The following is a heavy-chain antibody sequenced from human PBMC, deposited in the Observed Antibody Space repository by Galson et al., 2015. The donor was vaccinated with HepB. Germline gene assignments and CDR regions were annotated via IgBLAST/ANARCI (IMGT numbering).Heavy chain of an antibody. CDR1: GFTFSSYS. V-gene: IGHV3-21*01. Sequence: SLRLSCAASGFTFSSYSMNWVRQAPGKGLEWVSSISSSSSYIYYADSVKGRFTISRDNAKNSLYLQMNSLRAEDTAVYYCAREETYYDILTGYPVDYWGQGTLVTVSS. J-gene: IGHJ4*02. D-gene: IGHD3-9*01. CDR2: ISSSSSYI. CDR3: AREETYYDILTGYPVDY.